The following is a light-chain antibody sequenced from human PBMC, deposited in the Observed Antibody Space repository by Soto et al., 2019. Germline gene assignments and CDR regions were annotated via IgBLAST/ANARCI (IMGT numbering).Light chain of an antibody. CDR1: SSDVGGYNY. J-gene: IGLJ1*01. V-gene: IGLV2-14*01. Sequence: QSALTQPASVSGFPGQSITISCTGTSSDVGGYNYVSWYQQHPGKAPKLMIYEVSNRPSGVSNPFSGSKSGNTASLTISGLQAEDEADYYCSSYTSSSTLDVFGTGTKVTVL. CDR3: SSYTSSSTLDV. CDR2: EVS.